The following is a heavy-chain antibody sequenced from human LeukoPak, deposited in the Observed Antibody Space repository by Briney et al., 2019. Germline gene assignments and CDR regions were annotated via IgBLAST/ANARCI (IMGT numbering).Heavy chain of an antibody. CDR3: ARETRHYFDSSGYSLYLDY. V-gene: IGHV3-48*03. D-gene: IGHD3-22*01. CDR2: ITSAGSTI. J-gene: IGHJ4*02. Sequence: PGGSLRLSCVASGFSFSNYEMNWVRQAPGKGLEWVSYITSAGSTIYYAESVKGRFTISRDNAKNSLYLQMNSLRAEDTAVYYCARETRHYFDSSGYSLYLDYWGQGTLVTVSS. CDR1: GFSFSNYE.